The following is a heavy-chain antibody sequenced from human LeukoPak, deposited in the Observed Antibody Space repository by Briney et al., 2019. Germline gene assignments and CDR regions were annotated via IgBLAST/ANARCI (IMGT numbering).Heavy chain of an antibody. J-gene: IGHJ4*02. D-gene: IGHD3-9*01. Sequence: SSETLSLTCSVSGGSMNSYYWSWIRQSPGQGLDLIGYIYYSGSTNYNPSLKSRVTISVDTSKNQFSLKRSSVTAADTAVYYCARHVWLQPFDYWGQGTLVTVS. CDR2: IYYSGST. CDR1: GGSMNSYY. V-gene: IGHV4-59*08. CDR3: ARHVWLQPFDY.